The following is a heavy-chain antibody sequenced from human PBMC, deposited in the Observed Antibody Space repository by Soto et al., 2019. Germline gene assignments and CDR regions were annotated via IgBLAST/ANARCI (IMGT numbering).Heavy chain of an antibody. V-gene: IGHV4-59*01. CDR1: GGSISNYY. D-gene: IGHD3-10*01. J-gene: IGHJ5*02. CDR3: ARPGSGSQNWFDP. CDR2: IYYSGST. Sequence: PSETLSLTCTVSGGSISNYYWSWIRQPPGKGLEWIGYIYYSGSTNYNPSLKSRVTISVDTSKNQFSLKMSSVTAADTAVYYCARPGSGSQNWFDPWGQGTLVTVSS.